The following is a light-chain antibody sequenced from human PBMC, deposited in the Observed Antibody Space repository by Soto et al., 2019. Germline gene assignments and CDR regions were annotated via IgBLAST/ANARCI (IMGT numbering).Light chain of an antibody. CDR2: GAS. J-gene: IGKJ1*01. CDR3: QQYGSSPWK. Sequence: EIVLTQSPGTLSLSPGERATLSCRASQSVSSSYLAWYQQKTGQAPRLLIYGASSRATGIPDRFSGSGSGTDFTLTISRLEPEDFAVYYCQQYGSSPWKFGQGTKVEIK. V-gene: IGKV3-20*01. CDR1: QSVSSSY.